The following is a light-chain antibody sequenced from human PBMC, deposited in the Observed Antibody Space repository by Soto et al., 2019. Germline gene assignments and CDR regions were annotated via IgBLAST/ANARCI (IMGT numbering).Light chain of an antibody. CDR1: QNINNY. V-gene: IGKV1-33*01. Sequence: DIQMTHSPSSLSASVGDRVTITCQASQNINNYLNWYQPKPGRAPNLLIYDASNLEAGVPSRFRGSGSGTDFTISISRLQPEDIATYYCQQYETLPTFGQGTRLDIK. CDR2: DAS. J-gene: IGKJ5*01. CDR3: QQYETLPT.